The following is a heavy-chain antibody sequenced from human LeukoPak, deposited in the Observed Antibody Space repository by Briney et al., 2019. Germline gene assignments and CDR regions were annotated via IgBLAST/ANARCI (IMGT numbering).Heavy chain of an antibody. D-gene: IGHD3-10*01. V-gene: IGHV1-69*05. CDR2: IIPIFGTA. CDR1: GGTFSSYA. Sequence: GPSVKVSCKASGGTFSSYAISWVRQAPGQGLEWMGRIIPIFGTANYAQKFQGRVTITTDEFTSTAYMELSSLRSEDTAVYYCARDSRVRGVTFDYWGQGTLVTVSS. J-gene: IGHJ4*02. CDR3: ARDSRVRGVTFDY.